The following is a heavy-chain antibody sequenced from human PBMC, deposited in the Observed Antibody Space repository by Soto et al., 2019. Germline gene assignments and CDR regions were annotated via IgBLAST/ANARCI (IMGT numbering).Heavy chain of an antibody. V-gene: IGHV1-8*01. D-gene: IGHD6-25*01. CDR2: MSPNNGNT. CDR3: ARGVAAGVDD. CDR1: GYTFNSLD. Sequence: QVQLVQSGAEVKEPGASVKVSCKASGYTFNSLDINWVRQATGQGLEWMGWMSPNNGNTGYAEKFQGRVTMTRDTSISTAYMELSSLRSEDTAVYFCARGVAAGVDDWGQGTLVTVSS. J-gene: IGHJ4*02.